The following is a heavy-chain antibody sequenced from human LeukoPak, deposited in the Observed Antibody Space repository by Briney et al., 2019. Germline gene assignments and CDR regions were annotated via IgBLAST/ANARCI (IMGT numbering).Heavy chain of an antibody. J-gene: IGHJ3*02. CDR3: ARDSVPYAFDI. CDR2: IYYSGST. V-gene: IGHV4-61*01. CDR1: GGSVSSGSYY. D-gene: IGHD6-6*01. Sequence: SETLSLTCTVSGGSVSSGSYYRSWIRQPPGKGLEWIGSIYYSGSTNYNPSLKSRVTISVDTSKNQFSLKLSSVTTADTAVYYCARDSVPYAFDIWGQGTMVTVSS.